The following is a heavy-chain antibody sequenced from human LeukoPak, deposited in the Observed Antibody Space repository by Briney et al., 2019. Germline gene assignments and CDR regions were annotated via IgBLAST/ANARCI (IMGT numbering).Heavy chain of an antibody. CDR3: AKGVARGSGLYYYYGMDV. D-gene: IGHD3-10*01. Sequence: GGSLRLSYAASGFTFSSYAMSWVRQAPGKGLEWVSAISGSGGSTYCADSVKGRFTISRDNSKNTLYLQMNSPRAEDTAVYYCAKGVARGSGLYYYYGMDVWGQGTTVTVSS. CDR1: GFTFSSYA. CDR2: ISGSGGST. J-gene: IGHJ6*02. V-gene: IGHV3-23*01.